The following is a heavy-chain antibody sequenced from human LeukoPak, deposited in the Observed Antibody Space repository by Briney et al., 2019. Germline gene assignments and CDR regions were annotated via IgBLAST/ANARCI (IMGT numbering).Heavy chain of an antibody. Sequence: GGSLRLSCAASRSTFSNYALSWVRQAPGKGLEWVSTISAGGSTYYADSVKGRFTVSRDNSKNTLSLQINSLRAEDTAVYYCANLKYDYWGQGTLVTVPS. CDR1: RSTFSNYA. V-gene: IGHV3-23*01. CDR3: ANLKYDY. D-gene: IGHD3-9*01. CDR2: ISAGGST. J-gene: IGHJ4*02.